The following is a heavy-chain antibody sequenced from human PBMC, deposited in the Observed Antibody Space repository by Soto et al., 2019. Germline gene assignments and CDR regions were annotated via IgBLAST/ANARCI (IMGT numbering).Heavy chain of an antibody. Sequence: PGGSLRLSCTASGFTFGDYAMSWVRQAPGKGLEWVGFTRSKAYGGTTEYAASVKGRFTISRDDSKSIAYPQMNSLKTEDTAVYYCTRDNGPAIAAAGSGFDPWGQGTLVTVSS. CDR3: TRDNGPAIAAAGSGFDP. J-gene: IGHJ5*02. CDR2: TRSKAYGGTT. V-gene: IGHV3-49*04. D-gene: IGHD6-13*01. CDR1: GFTFGDYA.